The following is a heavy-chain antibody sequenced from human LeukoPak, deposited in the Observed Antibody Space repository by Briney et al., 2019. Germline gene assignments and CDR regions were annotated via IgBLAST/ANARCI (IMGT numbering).Heavy chain of an antibody. CDR2: IGTAGDT. J-gene: IGHJ6*02. D-gene: IGHD3-10*01. V-gene: IGHV3-13*01. Sequence: PGGSLRLSCAASGFTFSSYDMHWVRQATGKGLEWVSAIGTAGDTYYPGSVKGRFTISRENAKNSLYLQMNSLRAGDTAVYYCARSRGSGSPQNYYYYGMDVWGQGTTVTVSS. CDR3: ARSRGSGSPQNYYYYGMDV. CDR1: GFTFSSYD.